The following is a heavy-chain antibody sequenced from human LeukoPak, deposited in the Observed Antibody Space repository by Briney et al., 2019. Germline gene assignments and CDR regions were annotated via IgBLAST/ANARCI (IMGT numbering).Heavy chain of an antibody. Sequence: GGSLRLSCAASGFTFSSYAMHWVRQAPGEGLEWVAVLSYDGSNKYYADSVKGRFTISRDNSKNTLYLQMNSLRAEDTAVYYCARDTAVAGTGGYWGQGTLVTVSS. CDR2: LSYDGSNK. D-gene: IGHD6-19*01. J-gene: IGHJ4*02. CDR1: GFTFSSYA. V-gene: IGHV3-30-3*01. CDR3: ARDTAVAGTGGY.